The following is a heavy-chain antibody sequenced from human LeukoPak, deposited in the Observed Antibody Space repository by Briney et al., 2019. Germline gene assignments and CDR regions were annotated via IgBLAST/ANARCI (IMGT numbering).Heavy chain of an antibody. V-gene: IGHV3-23*01. Sequence: GGSLRLSCAASGFTFSSHGMSWVRQAPGKGLEWVSGIVGGAGGTYYADSVKGRFAISRDNSKNTLYLQMNSLRAEDTAVYYCAHGSMYQLDYWGQGTLVTVSS. D-gene: IGHD2-2*01. J-gene: IGHJ4*02. CDR2: IVGGAGGT. CDR3: AHGSMYQLDY. CDR1: GFTFSSHG.